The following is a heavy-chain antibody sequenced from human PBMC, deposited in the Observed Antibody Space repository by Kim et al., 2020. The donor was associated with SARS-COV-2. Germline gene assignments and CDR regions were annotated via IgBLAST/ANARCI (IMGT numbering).Heavy chain of an antibody. CDR3: SSSTVGAYFDY. D-gene: IGHD1-26*01. CDR2: IHDAGST. J-gene: IGHJ4*02. Sequence: GSLRLSCAVSGSSVRSSYMTWVRQAPGKGLEWVSAIHDAGSTYYADSVKGRFTISRDIPKDTLYLQMNSLRAEDTAVYYCSSSTVGAYFDYWGQGSLVTVSS. V-gene: IGHV3-53*01. CDR1: GSSVRSSY.